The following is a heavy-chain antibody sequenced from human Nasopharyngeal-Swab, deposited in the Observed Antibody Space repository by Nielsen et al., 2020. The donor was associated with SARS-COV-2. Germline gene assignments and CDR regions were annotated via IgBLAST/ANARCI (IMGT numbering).Heavy chain of an antibody. D-gene: IGHD3-22*01. CDR3: TRLGGYDSSGYYPIDY. Sequence: LSLTCAASGFTFSGSAMHWVRQASGKGLEWVGRIRSKANSYATAYAASVKGRFTISKDDSKNTAYLQMNSLKTEDTAVYYCTRLGGYDSSGYYPIDYWGQGTLVTVSS. J-gene: IGHJ4*02. CDR2: IRSKANSYAT. CDR1: GFTFSGSA. V-gene: IGHV3-73*01.